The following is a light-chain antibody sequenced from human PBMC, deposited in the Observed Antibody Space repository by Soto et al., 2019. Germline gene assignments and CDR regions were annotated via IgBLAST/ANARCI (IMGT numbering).Light chain of an antibody. V-gene: IGKV3-20*01. CDR2: CAS. CDR1: QSLSSNY. J-gene: IGKJ3*01. Sequence: EIALTQSPGTLSLSPGERATLSCRASQSLSSNYLAWYQQKPGQAPRLLIYCASSSASGIQDRFRGSVSGKVFTLTISNLAPEDCAVYYGVHYRRLAIFSLGAATTVD. CDR3: VHYRRLAIFS.